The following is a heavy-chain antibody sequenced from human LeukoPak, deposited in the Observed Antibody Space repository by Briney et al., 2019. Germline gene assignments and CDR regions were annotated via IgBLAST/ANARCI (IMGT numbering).Heavy chain of an antibody. CDR1: GGSISSYY. J-gene: IGHJ4*02. CDR2: IYYSGST. D-gene: IGHD5-12*01. Sequence: SSETLSLTCTVSGGSISSYYWSWIRQPPGKGLEWIGYIYYSGSTNYNPSLKSRVTISVDTSKNQFSLKLSSVTAADTAVYYCARVLVATSHYFDYWGQGTLVTVSS. CDR3: ARVLVATSHYFDY. V-gene: IGHV4-59*01.